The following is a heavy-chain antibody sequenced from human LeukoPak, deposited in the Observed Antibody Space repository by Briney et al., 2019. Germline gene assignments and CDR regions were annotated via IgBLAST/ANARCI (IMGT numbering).Heavy chain of an antibody. V-gene: IGHV1-2*02. CDR2: INPNSGGT. CDR3: ARDAKDTTMVLDYYYYYMDV. D-gene: IGHD5-18*01. Sequence: ASVKVSCKASGYSFTGYYMHWVRQAPGQGLEWMGWINPNSGGTKYVQKFQGRVTMTRDTSISTAYMELSRLRSDDTAVYYRARDAKDTTMVLDYYYYYMDVWGKGTTVTVSS. J-gene: IGHJ6*03. CDR1: GYSFTGYY.